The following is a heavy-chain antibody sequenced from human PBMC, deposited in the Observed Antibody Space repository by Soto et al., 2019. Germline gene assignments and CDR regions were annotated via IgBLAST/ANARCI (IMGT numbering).Heavy chain of an antibody. CDR3: ARGVDYDFWSGYYMAADNWFDP. CDR1: GGSISSSSYY. J-gene: IGHJ5*02. V-gene: IGHV4-39*01. Sequence: TSETLSLTCTVSGGSISSSSYYWGWIRQPPGKGLEWIGSIYYSGSTYYNPSLKSRVTISVDTSKNQFSLKLSSVTAADTAVYYCARGVDYDFWSGYYMAADNWFDPWGQGTLVTVSS. D-gene: IGHD3-3*01. CDR2: IYYSGST.